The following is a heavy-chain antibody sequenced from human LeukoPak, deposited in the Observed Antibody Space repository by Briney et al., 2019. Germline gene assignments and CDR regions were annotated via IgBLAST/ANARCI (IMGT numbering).Heavy chain of an antibody. Sequence: ASVKVSCKASGYTFTSYGISWVRQAPGQGLEWMGWISAYNGNTNYAQKLQGRVTMTTDTSTSTAYMELRNLRSDDTAVYYCARVVSTAMVTPDFDYWGQGTLVTVSS. J-gene: IGHJ4*02. V-gene: IGHV1-18*01. CDR1: GYTFTSYG. CDR3: ARVVSTAMVTPDFDY. D-gene: IGHD5-18*01. CDR2: ISAYNGNT.